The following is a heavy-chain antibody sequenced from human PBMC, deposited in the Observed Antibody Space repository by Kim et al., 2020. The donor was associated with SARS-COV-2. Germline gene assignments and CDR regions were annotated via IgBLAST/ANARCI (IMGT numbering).Heavy chain of an antibody. CDR2: IWYDGSNK. D-gene: IGHD3-10*01. CDR3: AKIASGNSYGSGSYYTDY. V-gene: IGHV3-33*06. Sequence: GGSLRLSCAASGFTFSSYGMHWVRQAPGKGLEWVAVIWYDGSNKYYADSVKGRFTISRDNSKNTLYLQMNSLRAEDTAVYYCAKIASGNSYGSGSYYTDYWGQGTLVTVSS. J-gene: IGHJ4*02. CDR1: GFTFSSYG.